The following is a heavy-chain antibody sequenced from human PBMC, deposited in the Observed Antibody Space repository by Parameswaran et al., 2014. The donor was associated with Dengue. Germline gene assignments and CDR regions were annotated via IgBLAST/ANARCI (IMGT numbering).Heavy chain of an antibody. CDR2: IYTSGST. V-gene: IGHV4-4*07. CDR3: ARERVDTAMDTTTYYYYYGMDV. D-gene: IGHD5-18*01. J-gene: IGHJ6*02. Sequence: AGGSLRLSCTVSGGSISSYYWSWIRQPAGKGLEWIGRIYTSGSTNYNPSLKSRVTMSVDTSKNQFSLKLSSVTAADTAVYYCARERVDTAMDTTTYYYYYGMDVWGQGTTVTVSS. CDR1: GGSISSYY.